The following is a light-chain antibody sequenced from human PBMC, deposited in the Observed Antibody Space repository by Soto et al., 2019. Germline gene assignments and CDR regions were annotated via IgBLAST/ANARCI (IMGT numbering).Light chain of an antibody. CDR3: EQYCSSPPWT. V-gene: IGKV3-20*01. J-gene: IGKJ1*01. CDR2: DAS. CDR1: QSVSSSY. Sequence: EIVLTQSPGTLSLSPGERATLSCRASQSVSSSYLAWYQQKPGQAPSLLIYDASSRATGISHRFSCSGSGTDFTFTISRLEPEEVAAYYCEQYCSSPPWTFGQGTKVEIK.